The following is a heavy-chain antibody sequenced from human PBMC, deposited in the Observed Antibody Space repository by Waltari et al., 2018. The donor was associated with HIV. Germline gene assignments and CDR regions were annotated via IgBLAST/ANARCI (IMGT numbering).Heavy chain of an antibody. CDR1: GGSLSGYY. V-gene: IGHV4-34*01. J-gene: IGHJ3*01. CDR3: ARGLLVMVGSSTRSDAFDF. Sequence: AGLLKPAETLSLTCAVYGGSLSGYYWTWIRQSPGKGLEWIAEINHSGSTNDNPSLQSRVTISVDPSKNQFSLNLTSVTAADTAVYYCARGLLVMVGSSTRSDAFDFWGQGTMVTVSS. D-gene: IGHD1-26*01. CDR2: INHSGST.